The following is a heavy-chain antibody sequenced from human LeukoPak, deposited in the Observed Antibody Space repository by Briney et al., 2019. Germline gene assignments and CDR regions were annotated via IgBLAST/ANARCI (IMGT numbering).Heavy chain of an antibody. Sequence: PGGSLRLSCAASGFTFSSYSMNWVRQAPGKGLEWVSSISSSSSYIYYADSVKGRFTISRDNAKNSLYLQMNSLRAEDTAVYYCARDRTVTTSIPYGMDVWGQGTTVTVSS. D-gene: IGHD4-17*01. CDR3: ARDRTVTTSIPYGMDV. CDR2: ISSSSSYI. CDR1: GFTFSSYS. J-gene: IGHJ6*02. V-gene: IGHV3-21*01.